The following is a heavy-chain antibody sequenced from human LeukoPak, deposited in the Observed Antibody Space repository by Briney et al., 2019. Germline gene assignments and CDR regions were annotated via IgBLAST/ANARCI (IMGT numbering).Heavy chain of an antibody. Sequence: ASVKVSCKASGYTFTSYGISWVRQAPGQGLEWMGWISAYNGNTNYAQKLQGRVTMTTDTSTSTAYMELRSLRSDDAAVYYCARLYYDSSGYSNYFDYWGQGTLVTVSS. V-gene: IGHV1-18*01. CDR2: ISAYNGNT. CDR3: ARLYYDSSGYSNYFDY. J-gene: IGHJ4*02. CDR1: GYTFTSYG. D-gene: IGHD3-22*01.